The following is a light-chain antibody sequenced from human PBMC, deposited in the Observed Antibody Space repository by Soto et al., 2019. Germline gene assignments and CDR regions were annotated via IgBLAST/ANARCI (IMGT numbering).Light chain of an antibody. Sequence: EVVLTQSPGTLSLSPGERATLSCRASQSVGSSYLAWYQQKPGQAPRLLIYGTSIRATGIPDRFSGSGSGTGFTLTVSRLEVEDFAVYYCQQFGTSPLTFGGGTKVEI. CDR3: QQFGTSPLT. CDR1: QSVGSSY. CDR2: GTS. J-gene: IGKJ4*01. V-gene: IGKV3-20*01.